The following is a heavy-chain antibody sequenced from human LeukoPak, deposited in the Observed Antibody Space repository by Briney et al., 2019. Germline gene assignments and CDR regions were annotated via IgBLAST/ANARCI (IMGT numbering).Heavy chain of an antibody. CDR1: GGTFSSYA. Sequence: ASVKVSCKASGGTFSSYAISWVRQAPGQGLEWMGRIIPIFGTANYAQKFQGRVTITTDESTSPAYMELSSLRPEDTAVYYCAREYYYDSSALLEYFQHWGQGTLVTVSS. CDR2: IIPIFGTA. D-gene: IGHD3-22*01. J-gene: IGHJ1*01. CDR3: AREYYYDSSALLEYFQH. V-gene: IGHV1-69*05.